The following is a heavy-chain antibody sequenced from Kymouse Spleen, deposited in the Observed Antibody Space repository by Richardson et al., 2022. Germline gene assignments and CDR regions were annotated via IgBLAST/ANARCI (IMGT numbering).Heavy chain of an antibody. CDR1: GFTFSSYS. D-gene: IGHD3-10*01. CDR3: ARATMVRGVLAGMDV. Sequence: EVQLVESGGGLVQPGGSLRLSCAASGFTFSSYSMNWVRQAPGKGLEWVSYISSSSSTIYYADSVKGRFTISRDNAKNSLYLQMNSLRDEDTAVYYCARATMVRGVLAGMDVWGQGTTVTVSS. CDR2: ISSSSSTI. J-gene: IGHJ6*02. V-gene: IGHV3-48*02.